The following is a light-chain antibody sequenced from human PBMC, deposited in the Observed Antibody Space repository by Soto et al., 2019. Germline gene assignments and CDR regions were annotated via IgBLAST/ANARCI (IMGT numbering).Light chain of an antibody. CDR3: MQGTHWPLT. CDR2: KVS. J-gene: IGKJ4*01. V-gene: IGKV2-30*01. CDR1: QSLVYSDGNTS. Sequence: DVVMTQSPLSLPVTLGQPASISCRSSQSLVYSDGNTSLNWFQQRPGHSPRRLIYKVSNRDSGVPDRFSGSGSGTDFTLKISRVEAEDVGVYYCMQGTHWPLTFGGGTKVEIK.